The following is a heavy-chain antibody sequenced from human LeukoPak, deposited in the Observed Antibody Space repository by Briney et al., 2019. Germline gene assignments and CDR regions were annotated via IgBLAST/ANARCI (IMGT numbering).Heavy chain of an antibody. CDR1: GFFLSRYT. J-gene: IGHJ4*02. CDR2: ISSGSTYI. V-gene: IGHV3-21*01. Sequence: GGSLRLSCAASGFFLSRYTMNWVRQAPGRGLEWVSSISSGSTYINYADSMKGRFTVSRDNAKNSLYLQMNSLRAEDTAVYYCARPYYYGSGSYYACGYWGQGTLVTVSS. CDR3: ARPYYYGSGSYYACGY. D-gene: IGHD3-10*01.